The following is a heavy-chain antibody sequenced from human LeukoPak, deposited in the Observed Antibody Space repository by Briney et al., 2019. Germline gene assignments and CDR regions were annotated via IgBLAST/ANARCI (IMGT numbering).Heavy chain of an antibody. V-gene: IGHV3-23*01. D-gene: IGHD2-8*01. CDR3: AKVRIVLRPGNFDY. J-gene: IGHJ4*02. CDR1: GLPFSSSA. Sequence: GGSLRLSCAASGLPFSSSAMAWVRQAPGKGLEWVSTIGGSGISTYYADSVKGRFTISRDNSKDTLYLQMNSLRAEDTAVYFCAKVRIVLRPGNFDYWGQGTLVTVSS. CDR2: IGGSGIST.